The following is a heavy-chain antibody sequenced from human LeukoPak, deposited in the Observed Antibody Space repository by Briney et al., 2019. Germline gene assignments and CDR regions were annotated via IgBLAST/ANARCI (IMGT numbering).Heavy chain of an antibody. Sequence: GESLKISCKGSGYSFTSYWIGWVRQMPGKGLEWMGIIYPGDSDTRYSPSFQGQVTISADKSISTAYLQWSSLKASDTAMYYCARHWGMVRGVRSDLNWFDPWGQGTLVTVSS. CDR2: IYPGDSDT. D-gene: IGHD3-10*01. CDR1: GYSFTSYW. J-gene: IGHJ5*02. V-gene: IGHV5-51*01. CDR3: ARHWGMVRGVRSDLNWFDP.